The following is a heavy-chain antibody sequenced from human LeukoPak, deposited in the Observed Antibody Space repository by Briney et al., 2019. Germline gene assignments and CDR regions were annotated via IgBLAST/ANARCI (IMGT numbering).Heavy chain of an antibody. CDR2: ISYDGSNK. CDR1: GFTFSSYA. CDR3: ARIFVSSSWPATDY. V-gene: IGHV3-30*04. D-gene: IGHD6-6*01. Sequence: GGSLRLSCAASGFTFSSYAMHWVRQAPGKGLEWVAVISYDGSNKYYADSVKGRFTISRDNSKNTLYLQMNSLRAEDTAVYYCARIFVSSSWPATDYWGQGTLVTVSS. J-gene: IGHJ4*02.